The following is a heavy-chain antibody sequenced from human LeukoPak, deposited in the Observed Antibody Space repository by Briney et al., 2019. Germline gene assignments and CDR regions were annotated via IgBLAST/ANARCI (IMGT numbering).Heavy chain of an antibody. CDR3: ARGEYDSSAYWGYYFEN. J-gene: IGHJ4*02. V-gene: IGHV4-61*02. D-gene: IGHD3-22*01. Sequence: SETLSLTCTVSGVSISTGSYYWSWIRQPAGKGREWIGRIYSSGSTNYSPSFKSRVTISVDTSKNQFSLNLSSVTAADTAVYYCARGEYDSSAYWGYYFENWGQGTLVTVSS. CDR1: GVSISTGSYY. CDR2: IYSSGST.